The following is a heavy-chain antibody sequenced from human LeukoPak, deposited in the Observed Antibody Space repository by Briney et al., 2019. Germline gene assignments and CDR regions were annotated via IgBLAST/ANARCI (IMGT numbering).Heavy chain of an antibody. CDR1: GFTFSDYY. V-gene: IGHV3-11*04. CDR2: ISSSGSTI. Sequence: GGSLRLSCAASGFTFSDYYMSWIRQAPGKGLEWVSYISSSGSTIYYADSVKGRFTISRDNSKNTLYLQMNSLRAEDTAVYYCAREKEDYDSSGYYSYFDYWGQGILVTVSS. J-gene: IGHJ4*02. CDR3: AREKEDYDSSGYYSYFDY. D-gene: IGHD3-22*01.